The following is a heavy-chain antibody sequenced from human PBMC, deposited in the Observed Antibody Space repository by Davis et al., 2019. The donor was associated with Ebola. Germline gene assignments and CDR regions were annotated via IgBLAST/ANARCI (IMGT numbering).Heavy chain of an antibody. J-gene: IGHJ1*01. V-gene: IGHV1-2*02. CDR2: INPNSGGT. Sequence: SVKVSCKASGYTFTGYYMHWLRQSPGQGLEWMGWINPNSGGTYYAQKFKGRVTMTRDTSISTDYMELSRLRSDDTAVYYCARAPDRRYFQHWGQGTLVTVSS. D-gene: IGHD1-14*01. CDR3: ARAPDRRYFQH. CDR1: GYTFTGYY.